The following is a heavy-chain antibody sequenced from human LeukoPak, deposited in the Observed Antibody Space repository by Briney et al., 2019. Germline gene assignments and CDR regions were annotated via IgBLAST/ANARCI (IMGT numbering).Heavy chain of an antibody. J-gene: IGHJ4*02. Sequence: ASVKVSCKASGYTFTGYYMHWVRQAPGQGLEWMRWINPNSGDTHYAQKFQGRVTMTRDTSISTAYMELSRLRSDDTAVYYCARDQGRGYSYGLYYFDYWGQGTLVTVSS. CDR3: ARDQGRGYSYGLYYFDY. V-gene: IGHV1-2*02. CDR1: GYTFTGYY. D-gene: IGHD5-18*01. CDR2: INPNSGDT.